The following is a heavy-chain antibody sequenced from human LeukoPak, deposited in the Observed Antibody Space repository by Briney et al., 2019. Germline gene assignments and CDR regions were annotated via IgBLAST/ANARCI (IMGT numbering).Heavy chain of an antibody. V-gene: IGHV3-30*18. J-gene: IGHJ4*02. Sequence: GGSLRLSCGAAGFTFSDYVMNWVRQAPGKGLEWVAVISYDGSNKYYADSVKGRFTISRDNYKSTVYLQMNSLRVEDTAVYYCAKGYCSSASCYPADYWGQGTLVTVSS. CDR1: GFTFSDYV. D-gene: IGHD2-2*01. CDR3: AKGYCSSASCYPADY. CDR2: ISYDGSNK.